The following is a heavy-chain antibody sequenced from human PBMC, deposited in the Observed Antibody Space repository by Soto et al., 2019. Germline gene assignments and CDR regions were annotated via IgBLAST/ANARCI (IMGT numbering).Heavy chain of an antibody. J-gene: IGHJ6*02. D-gene: IGHD2-2*01. CDR1: GFTFSSYG. CDR3: AREGLGDCSSTRCYRHYYYYYGMDV. CDR2: IWYDGSNK. Sequence: QVQLVESGGGVVQPGRSLRLSCAASGFTFSSYGMHGVRQAPGKGLERVAVIWYDGSNKYYTDSVKGRFTISRDNSKNTLDPQMNGLRAEDTAVYYCAREGLGDCSSTRCYRHYYYYYGMDVWGQGTTVTVSS. V-gene: IGHV3-33*01.